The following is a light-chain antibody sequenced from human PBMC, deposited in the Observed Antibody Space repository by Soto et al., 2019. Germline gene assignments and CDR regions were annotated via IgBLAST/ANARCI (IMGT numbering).Light chain of an antibody. J-gene: IGLJ2*01. CDR3: SSYTSSSSVG. V-gene: IGLV2-14*01. CDR2: DVS. CDR1: SIDVGGYNY. Sequence: QSALTQPASVSGSPGQSITISCTGTSIDVGGYNYVSWYQQHPGKAPKLMIYDVSNRPSGVSNRFSGSKSGNTASLTISGLQAYDEADYYCSSYTSSSSVGLGGGTKLTVL.